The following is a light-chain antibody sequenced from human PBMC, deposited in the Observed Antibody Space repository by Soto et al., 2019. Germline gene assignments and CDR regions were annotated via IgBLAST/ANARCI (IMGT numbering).Light chain of an antibody. CDR1: SSDVGGYNY. J-gene: IGLJ1*01. CDR3: SSYAGSSNV. V-gene: IGLV2-8*01. Sequence: QSARTQPPSASGSPGQSVAISCTGTSSDVGGYNYVSWYQQHPGKAPKLMIYEVNERPSGVPDRFSGSKSGNTASLTVSGLQAEDEADYYCSSYAGSSNVFGTGTKVTVL. CDR2: EVN.